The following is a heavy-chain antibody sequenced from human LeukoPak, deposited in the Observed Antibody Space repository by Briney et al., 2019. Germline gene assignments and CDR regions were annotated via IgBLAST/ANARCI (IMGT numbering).Heavy chain of an antibody. CDR1: GGSINNYY. CDR3: ARVVVVTASSWFDP. D-gene: IGHD2-21*02. V-gene: IGHV4-59*01. Sequence: SETLSLTCTVSGGSINNYYWSWIRQPPGKGLEWIGYIYYSGSANYNPSLKSRVTISVDTSKNQFSLKLSSVTAADTAVYYCARVVVVTASSWFDPWGQGSLVTVSS. CDR2: IYYSGSA. J-gene: IGHJ5*02.